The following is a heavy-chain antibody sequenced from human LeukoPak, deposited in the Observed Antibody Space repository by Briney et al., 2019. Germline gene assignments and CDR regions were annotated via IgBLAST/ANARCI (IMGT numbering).Heavy chain of an antibody. Sequence: GESLKISCKGSGYSFTSYGIGWVRQMPGKGLEWMGIIYPGDSDTRYSPSFQGHVTISADKSISTAYLQWSSLKASDTAMYYCARHYSSSWYAPFDYWGQGTLVTVSS. D-gene: IGHD6-13*01. CDR2: IYPGDSDT. J-gene: IGHJ4*02. CDR3: ARHYSSSWYAPFDY. V-gene: IGHV5-51*01. CDR1: GYSFTSYG.